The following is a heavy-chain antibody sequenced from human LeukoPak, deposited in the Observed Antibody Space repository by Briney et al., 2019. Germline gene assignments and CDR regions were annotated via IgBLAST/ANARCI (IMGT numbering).Heavy chain of an antibody. D-gene: IGHD6-13*01. J-gene: IGHJ4*02. CDR1: GFTLSAYA. CDR2: ISYDGSNK. V-gene: IGHV3-30*18. Sequence: PGRSLRLSCAASGFTLSAYAMHWVRQAPGKGLEWVALISYDGSNKYYADFVKGRFIISRDSSKNTLYLQVNSLRAEDTAVYYCAKEGLGSSWYPNYFDYWGQGTLVTVSS. CDR3: AKEGLGSSWYPNYFDY.